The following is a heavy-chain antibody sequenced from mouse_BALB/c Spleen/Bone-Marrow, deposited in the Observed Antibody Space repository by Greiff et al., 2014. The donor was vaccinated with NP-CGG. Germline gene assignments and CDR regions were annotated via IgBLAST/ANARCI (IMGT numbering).Heavy chain of an antibody. CDR1: GFTFSSYA. D-gene: IGHD1-1*01. V-gene: IGHV5-9-4*01. J-gene: IGHJ4*01. CDR2: ISSGGNYT. CDR3: VRAYGSSYAMDY. Sequence: EVNLVESGGGLVKPGGSLKPSCAASGFTFSSYAMSWVRQSPEKRLEWVAEISSGGNYTYYPDTVTGRFTISRDNAKNILYLEMSSLRSDDTAMYYCVRAYGSSYAMDYWGQGTSVTVSS.